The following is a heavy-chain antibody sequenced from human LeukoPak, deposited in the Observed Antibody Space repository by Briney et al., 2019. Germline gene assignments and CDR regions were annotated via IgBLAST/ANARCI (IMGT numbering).Heavy chain of an antibody. CDR2: INHSGST. Sequence: SETLSLTCAVYGGSFSGYYWSWIRQPPGKGLEWVGEINHSGSTNYSPSLKSRVTISVDTSERQFSLKLSSVTAADTAVYYCARGTSPGYCSSASCYEKYYYYMDVWGKGTTVTVSS. D-gene: IGHD2-2*01. CDR3: ARGTSPGYCSSASCYEKYYYYMDV. J-gene: IGHJ6*03. CDR1: GGSFSGYY. V-gene: IGHV4-34*01.